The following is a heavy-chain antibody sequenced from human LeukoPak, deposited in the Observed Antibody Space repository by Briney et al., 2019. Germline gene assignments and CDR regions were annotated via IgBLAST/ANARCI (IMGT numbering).Heavy chain of an antibody. J-gene: IGHJ5*02. V-gene: IGHV3-30*02. D-gene: IGHD3-16*01. CDR2: IWYDGSNK. CDR1: GFTFSSYG. CDR3: AKSDIGGVIFS. Sequence: PGGSLRLSCAASGFTFSSYGMHWVRQAPGKGLEWVAVIWYDGSNKYYADSVKGRFTISRDNSKNTLYLQMNSLRAEDTAVYYCAKSDIGGVIFSWGQGTLVTVSS.